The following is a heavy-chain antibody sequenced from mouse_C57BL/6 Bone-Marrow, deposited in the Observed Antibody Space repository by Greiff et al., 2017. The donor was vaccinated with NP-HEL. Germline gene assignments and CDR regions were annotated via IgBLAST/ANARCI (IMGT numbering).Heavy chain of an antibody. V-gene: IGHV1-80*01. Sequence: VQRVESGAELVKPGASVKISCKASGYAFSSYWMNWVKQRPGKGLEWIGQIYPGDGDTNYNGKFKGKATLTADKSSSTAYMQLSSLTSEDSAVYFCARSGWLRYYFDYWGQGTTLTVSS. D-gene: IGHD2-2*01. J-gene: IGHJ2*01. CDR2: IYPGDGDT. CDR1: GYAFSSYW. CDR3: ARSGWLRYYFDY.